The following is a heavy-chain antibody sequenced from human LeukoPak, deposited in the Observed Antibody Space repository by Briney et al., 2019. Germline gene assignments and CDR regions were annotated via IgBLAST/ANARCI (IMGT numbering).Heavy chain of an antibody. Sequence: GRSLRLSCAASGFTFSSYAMSWVRQAPGKGLEWVSAISGSGGSTYYADSVKGRFTISRDNSKNTLYLQMNSLRAEDTAVYYCAKIQGYCSSTSCYAMWFDYWGQGTLVTVSS. CDR3: AKIQGYCSSTSCYAMWFDY. D-gene: IGHD2-2*01. CDR2: ISGSGGST. CDR1: GFTFSSYA. J-gene: IGHJ4*02. V-gene: IGHV3-23*01.